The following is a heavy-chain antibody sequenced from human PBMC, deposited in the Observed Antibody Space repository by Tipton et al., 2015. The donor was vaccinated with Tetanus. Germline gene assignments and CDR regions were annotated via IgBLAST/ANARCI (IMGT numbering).Heavy chain of an antibody. Sequence: QLVQSGAEVKKPGESLKISCKGSGHSFTKYWIAWVRQLPGKGLEWMGLIYPDDSDTRYSPSFQGQVTISADRSLRTAYLQWSSLKPSDTAIYFCARLPKHYSASGSTWGQGTLVTVSS. CDR3: ARLPKHYSASGST. D-gene: IGHD3-10*01. CDR2: IYPDDSDT. J-gene: IGHJ5*02. V-gene: IGHV5-51*01. CDR1: GHSFTKYW.